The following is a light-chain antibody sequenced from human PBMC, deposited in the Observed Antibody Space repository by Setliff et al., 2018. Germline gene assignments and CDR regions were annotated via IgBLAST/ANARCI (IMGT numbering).Light chain of an antibody. CDR3: AAWDDSLNGDV. CDR1: SSNIGSNT. CDR2: SNN. J-gene: IGLJ1*01. V-gene: IGLV1-44*01. Sequence: VLTQPPSASGTPGQRVTISCSGSSSNIGSNTVNWYQQLPGTAPKLLIYSNNQRPSGVPDRFSGSKSGTSASLAISGLQSEDEADYYCAAWDDSLNGDVFGTGTKGTVL.